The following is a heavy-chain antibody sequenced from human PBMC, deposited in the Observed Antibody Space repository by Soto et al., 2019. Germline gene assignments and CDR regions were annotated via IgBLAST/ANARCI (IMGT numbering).Heavy chain of an antibody. CDR2: IYYSGST. CDR1: GGSISSYY. V-gene: IGHV4-59*08. J-gene: IGHJ4*02. D-gene: IGHD1-26*01. Sequence: QVQLQESGPGLVKPSETLSLTCTVSGGSISSYYWSWIRQPPGKGLEWIGYIYYSGSTNYNPSLKSLAARSVNTSKNQMSRKLTAVTAADSDVYYCARARVGGSCFDYWGQGTLVTVSS. CDR3: ARARVGGSCFDY.